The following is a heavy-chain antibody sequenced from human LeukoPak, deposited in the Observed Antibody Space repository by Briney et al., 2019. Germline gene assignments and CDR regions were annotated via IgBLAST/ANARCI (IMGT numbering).Heavy chain of an antibody. D-gene: IGHD3-9*01. CDR3: GKTDIYFNPFDY. Sequence: PSETLSLTCAVSGVSISSCEGWIWVRHPPGQGLEWIGEIHRAGRTRYNPSLESRVTMSMDYSKNQFSLSVTSVTAADTSIYYCGKTDIYFNPFDYWGPGSLVTVSS. CDR2: IHRAGRT. V-gene: IGHV4-4*02. CDR1: GVSISSCEG. J-gene: IGHJ4*02.